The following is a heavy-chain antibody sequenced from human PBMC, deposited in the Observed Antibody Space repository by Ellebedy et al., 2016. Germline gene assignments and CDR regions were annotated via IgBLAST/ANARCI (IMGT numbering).Heavy chain of an antibody. CDR1: GFTFSSYW. D-gene: IGHD2-2*02. CDR3: AVDIVVVPAAILEAFDI. Sequence: GESLKISXAASGFTFSSYWMSWVRQAPGKGLEWVSAISGSGGSTYYADSVKGRFTISRDNSKNTLYLQMNSLRAEDTAVYYCAVDIVVVPAAILEAFDIWGQGTMVTVSS. CDR2: ISGSGGST. J-gene: IGHJ3*02. V-gene: IGHV3-23*01.